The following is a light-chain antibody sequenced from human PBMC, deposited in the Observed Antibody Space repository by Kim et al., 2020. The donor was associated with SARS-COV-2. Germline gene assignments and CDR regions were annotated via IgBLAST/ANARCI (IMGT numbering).Light chain of an antibody. CDR2: AGS. Sequence: AIRMTQSPSSFSASTGDRVTITCRASQGISSYLAWYQQKPGKAPKLLIYAGSTLQSGVPSRFSGSGSGTDFTLTISCLQSEDFATYYCQQYYSYPYTFGQGTKLEI. CDR1: QGISSY. J-gene: IGKJ2*01. V-gene: IGKV1-8*01. CDR3: QQYYSYPYT.